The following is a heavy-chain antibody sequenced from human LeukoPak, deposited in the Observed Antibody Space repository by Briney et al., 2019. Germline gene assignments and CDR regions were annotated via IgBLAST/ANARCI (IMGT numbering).Heavy chain of an antibody. D-gene: IGHD6-13*01. V-gene: IGHV3-33*01. CDR3: ARDMGRAWYGPPDY. CDR2: IWNDGRET. Sequence: GSSLRLSCAASGFIFSNYGMHWARQAPGKRLECVAVIWNDGRETFHAHSVKGRFSIDRDNSKNTLYLQMNSLRAEDTAVYFCARDMGRAWYGPPDYWGQGTLVTVSS. CDR1: GFIFSNYG. J-gene: IGHJ4*02.